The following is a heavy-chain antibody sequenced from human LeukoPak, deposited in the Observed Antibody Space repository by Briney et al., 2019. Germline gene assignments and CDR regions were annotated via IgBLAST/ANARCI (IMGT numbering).Heavy chain of an antibody. CDR2: INHSGST. Sequence: SETLSLTCAVYGGSFSGYYWSWIRQPPGKGLEWIGEINHSGSTNYNPSLKSRVTISVDTSKNQFSLKLSSVTAADTAVYYCARGEDGRITIFGVARGDYFDYWGQGTLVTVSP. CDR3: ARGEDGRITIFGVARGDYFDY. D-gene: IGHD3-3*01. J-gene: IGHJ4*02. CDR1: GGSFSGYY. V-gene: IGHV4-34*01.